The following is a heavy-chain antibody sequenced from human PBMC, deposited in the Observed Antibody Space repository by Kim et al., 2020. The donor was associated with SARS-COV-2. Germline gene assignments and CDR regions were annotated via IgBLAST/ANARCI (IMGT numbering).Heavy chain of an antibody. V-gene: IGHV3-30*03. CDR2: ISYNGSNK. D-gene: IGHD3-9*01. Sequence: GGSLRLSCAASGFTFSSYGMHWVRQAPGKGLEWVAVISYNGSNKYYADSLKGRFTISRDNSKNTLYLHMNSLRAEDTAVYYCASPRTTCDILTGVFYYWGEGPLATVSS. J-gene: IGHJ4*02. CDR3: ASPRTTCDILTGVFYY. CDR1: GFTFSSYG.